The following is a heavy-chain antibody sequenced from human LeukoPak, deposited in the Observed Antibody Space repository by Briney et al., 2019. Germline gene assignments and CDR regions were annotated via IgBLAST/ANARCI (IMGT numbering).Heavy chain of an antibody. D-gene: IGHD4-23*01. J-gene: IGHJ4*02. Sequence: SETLSLTCTVSGGSISSYYWSWIRQPPGKGLEWIGYIYYSGSTNYNPSLKSRVTISVDTSKNQFSLKLSSVTAADTAVYYCASYGGSGYYFDYWGQGTLVTVSS. CDR3: ASYGGSGYYFDY. V-gene: IGHV4-59*01. CDR2: IYYSGST. CDR1: GGSISSYY.